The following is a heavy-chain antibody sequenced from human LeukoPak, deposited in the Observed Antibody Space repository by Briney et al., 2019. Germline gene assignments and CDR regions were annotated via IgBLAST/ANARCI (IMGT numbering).Heavy chain of an antibody. D-gene: IGHD5-12*01. Sequence: ASVKVSCKASGYSFTGYYMHWVRQAPGQGLECMGWINPNSGVTNYAQKFQGRVTMTRDTSISTAYMELIRLRSDDTAVYYCARSMGYRDIVATIGPDYWGQGTLVTVSS. CDR2: INPNSGVT. CDR3: ARSMGYRDIVATIGPDY. CDR1: GYSFTGYY. V-gene: IGHV1-2*02. J-gene: IGHJ4*02.